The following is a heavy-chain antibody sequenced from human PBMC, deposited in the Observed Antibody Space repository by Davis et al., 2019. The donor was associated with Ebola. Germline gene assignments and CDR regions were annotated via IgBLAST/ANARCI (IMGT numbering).Heavy chain of an antibody. CDR2: IKQDGSEK. V-gene: IGHV3-7*03. CDR1: GFTFSSYW. D-gene: IGHD5-18*01. Sequence: GESLKISCAASGFTFSSYWMSWVRQAPGKGLEWVANIKQDGSEKYYVDSVKGRFTISRDNAKNSLYLQMNSLRAEDTALYYCAKGDTAMVRGPDYWGQGTLVTVSS. CDR3: AKGDTAMVRGPDY. J-gene: IGHJ4*02.